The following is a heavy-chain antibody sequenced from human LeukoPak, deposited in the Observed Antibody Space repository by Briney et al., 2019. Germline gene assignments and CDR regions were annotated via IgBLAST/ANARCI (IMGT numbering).Heavy chain of an antibody. CDR1: GFTFSSYA. V-gene: IGHV3-30-3*01. CDR3: ARGHPEGLRFLEWLREPHSIDY. D-gene: IGHD3-3*01. Sequence: GRSLRLSCAASGFTFSSYAMYWVRQAPGKGLEWVAVISYDGSNKYYADSVKGRFTISRDNSKNTLYLQMNSLRAEDTAVYYCARGHPEGLRFLEWLREPHSIDYWGQGTLVTVSS. J-gene: IGHJ4*02. CDR2: ISYDGSNK.